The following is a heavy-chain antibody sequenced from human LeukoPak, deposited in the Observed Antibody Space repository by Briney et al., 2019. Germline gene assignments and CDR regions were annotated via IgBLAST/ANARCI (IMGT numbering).Heavy chain of an antibody. Sequence: GGSLRLSCAASGFTFDDYAMHWVRQAPGKGLEWVSGISWNSGSIGYADSVKGRFTISRDNAKNSLYLQMNSLRAEDTALYYCAKSSVSAGYYMDVWGKGTTVTISS. CDR1: GFTFDDYA. D-gene: IGHD6-13*01. J-gene: IGHJ6*03. CDR2: ISWNSGSI. CDR3: AKSSVSAGYYMDV. V-gene: IGHV3-9*01.